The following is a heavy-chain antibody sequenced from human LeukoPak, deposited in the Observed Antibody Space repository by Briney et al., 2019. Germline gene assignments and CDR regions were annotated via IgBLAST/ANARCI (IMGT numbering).Heavy chain of an antibody. Sequence: QPGGSLRLSCAASGFTFSSYAMHWVRQAPGKGLEWVAVISYDGSNKYYADSVKGRFTISRDNSKNTLYLQMNSLRAEDTAVYYCARGVEPGIAVWPPEIDYWGQGTLVTVSS. CDR1: GFTFSSYA. D-gene: IGHD6-19*01. CDR2: ISYDGSNK. V-gene: IGHV3-30-3*01. CDR3: ARGVEPGIAVWPPEIDY. J-gene: IGHJ4*02.